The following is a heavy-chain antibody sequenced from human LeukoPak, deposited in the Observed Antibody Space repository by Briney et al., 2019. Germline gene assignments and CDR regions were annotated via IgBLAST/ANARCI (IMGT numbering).Heavy chain of an antibody. Sequence: GGSPRLSCAASGFTFSSYEMNWVRRAPGKGLEWVSYISSSGSTIYYADSVKGRFTISRDNAKNSLYLQMNSLRAEDTAVYYCARDGDGYNNDAFDIWGQGTMVTVSS. D-gene: IGHD5-24*01. CDR2: ISSSGSTI. J-gene: IGHJ3*02. V-gene: IGHV3-48*03. CDR1: GFTFSSYE. CDR3: ARDGDGYNNDAFDI.